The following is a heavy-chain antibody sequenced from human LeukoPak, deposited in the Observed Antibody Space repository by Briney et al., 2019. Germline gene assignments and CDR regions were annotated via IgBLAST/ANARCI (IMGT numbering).Heavy chain of an antibody. Sequence: GGSLRLSCAASGFTFSSYGMHWVRQAPGKGLEWVAFIRYDGSNKYYADSVKGRFTISRDNSKNTLYLRMNSLRAEDTAVFYCAKGGARLHSYYFDYWGQGTLVTVSS. D-gene: IGHD1-26*01. CDR3: AKGGARLHSYYFDY. CDR2: IRYDGSNK. J-gene: IGHJ4*02. V-gene: IGHV3-30*02. CDR1: GFTFSSYG.